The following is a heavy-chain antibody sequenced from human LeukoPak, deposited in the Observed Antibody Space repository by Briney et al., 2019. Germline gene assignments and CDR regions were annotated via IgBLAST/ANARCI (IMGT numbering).Heavy chain of an antibody. CDR2: IKPDGSEK. CDR1: GFMFSSCW. V-gene: IGHV3-7*01. CDR3: ARGRTYSGSGSTYPYYDY. Sequence: GGSLRLSCAASGFMFSSCWMSWVRQSPGKGLEWVANIKPDGSEKYYVDSVKGRFTISRDNAKNALYLEMNSLRVGDTAVYYCARGRTYSGSGSTYPYYDYWGQGTLVTVSS. J-gene: IGHJ4*02. D-gene: IGHD3-10*01.